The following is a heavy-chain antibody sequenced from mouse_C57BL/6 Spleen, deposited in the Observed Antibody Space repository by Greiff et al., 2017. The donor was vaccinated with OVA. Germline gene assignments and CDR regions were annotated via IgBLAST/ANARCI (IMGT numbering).Heavy chain of an antibody. Sequence: VQLQQSGAELVRPGSSVKLSCKASGYTFTSYWMHWVKQRPIQGLEWIGNIDPSDSETHYNQKFKDKATLTVDKSSSTAYMQLSSLTSEDSAVYYCASGGNYLYAMDYWGQGTSVTVSS. CDR1: GYTFTSYW. D-gene: IGHD2-1*01. CDR2: IDPSDSET. V-gene: IGHV1-52*01. CDR3: ASGGNYLYAMDY. J-gene: IGHJ4*01.